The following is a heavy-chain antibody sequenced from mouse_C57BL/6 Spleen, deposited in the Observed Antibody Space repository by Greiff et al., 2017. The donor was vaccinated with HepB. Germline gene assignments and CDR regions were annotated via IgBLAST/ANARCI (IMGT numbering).Heavy chain of an antibody. CDR3: ATRCSSYGDRFAY. D-gene: IGHD1-1*01. J-gene: IGHJ3*01. V-gene: IGHV1-85*01. Sequence: VQLQQSGPELVKPGASVKLSCKASGYTFTSYDINWVKQRPGQGLEWIGWIYPRDGSTKYNEKFKGKATLTVDTSSSTAYMELHSLTSEDSAVYFCATRCSSYGDRFAYWGQGTLVTVSA. CDR2: IYPRDGST. CDR1: GYTFTSYD.